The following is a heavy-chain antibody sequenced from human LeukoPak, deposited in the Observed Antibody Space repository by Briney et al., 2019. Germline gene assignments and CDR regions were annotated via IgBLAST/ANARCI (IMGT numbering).Heavy chain of an antibody. CDR3: ARVYQSAEYYFDY. D-gene: IGHD2-2*01. CDR2: IYYTGST. CDR1: GGSIDSYY. J-gene: IGHJ4*02. Sequence: SETLSLTCTVSGGSIDSYYWSWLRQPPGNGLEWMGYIYYTGSTEYHPSLKSRVTISLDTSKNQFSLKLTSVTAADTAVYYCARVYQSAEYYFDYWGQGNLVSVSS. V-gene: IGHV4-59*01.